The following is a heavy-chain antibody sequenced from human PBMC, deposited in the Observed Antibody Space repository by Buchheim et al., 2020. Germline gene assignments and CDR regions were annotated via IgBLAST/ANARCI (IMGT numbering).Heavy chain of an antibody. CDR3: ARPIGNGWFEDDY. J-gene: IGHJ4*02. CDR2: INQDGAEK. CDR1: GFTFSSYW. V-gene: IGHV3-7*01. D-gene: IGHD6-19*01. Sequence: EVQLVESGGGLVQPGGSLRLSCAASGFTFSSYWMSWVRQSPGMGLAWVANINQDGAEKYYVDSVKGRFTISRDNAKKSLYLQMNSLRADDTAVYFCARPIGNGWFEDDYWGQGTL.